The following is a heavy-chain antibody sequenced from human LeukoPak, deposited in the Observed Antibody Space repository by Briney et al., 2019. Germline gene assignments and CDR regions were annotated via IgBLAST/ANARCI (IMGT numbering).Heavy chain of an antibody. V-gene: IGHV3-21*01. CDR2: ISSSSSYI. CDR1: GFTFSSYW. D-gene: IGHD4-17*01. J-gene: IGHJ3*02. CDR3: ARGVYGTVTTGWGAFDI. Sequence: GGSLRLSCAASGFTFSSYWVNWVRQAPGKGLEWVSSISSSSSYIYYADSVKGRFTISRDNAKNSLYLQMNSLRAEDTAVYCCARGVYGTVTTGWGAFDIWGQGTMVTVSS.